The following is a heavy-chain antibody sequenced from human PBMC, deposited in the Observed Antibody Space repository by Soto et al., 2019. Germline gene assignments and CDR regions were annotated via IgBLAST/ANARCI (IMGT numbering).Heavy chain of an antibody. CDR3: AGYDIVLVPATVYVMDV. CDR2: ISYDGSST. CDR1: GFTFSSYG. J-gene: IGHJ6*02. Sequence: GGSLRLSCAASGFTFSSYGMHWARQAPGKGLEWVAVISYDGSSTSYADSVKGRFTISRDNAKNTLYLQMNSLRAEDTVVYYCAGYDIVLVPATVYVMDVWGQGTTVTVPS. D-gene: IGHD2-2*01. V-gene: IGHV3-30*03.